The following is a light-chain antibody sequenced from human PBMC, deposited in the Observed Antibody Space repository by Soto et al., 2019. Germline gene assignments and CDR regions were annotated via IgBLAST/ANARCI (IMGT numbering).Light chain of an antibody. Sequence: DIQMTQSPSTLSGSVGDRATITCRASQTISSWLAWYQQKPGKAPNLLIYKASTLKSGVPSRFSGSGSGTEFTLTIRSLKPEDFATYYCQQYSSYISFGQGTRVEIK. J-gene: IGKJ5*01. CDR3: QQYSSYIS. CDR1: QTISSW. V-gene: IGKV1-5*03. CDR2: KAS.